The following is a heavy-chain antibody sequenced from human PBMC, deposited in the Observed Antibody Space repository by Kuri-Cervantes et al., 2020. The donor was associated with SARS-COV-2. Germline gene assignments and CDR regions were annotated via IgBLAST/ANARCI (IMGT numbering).Heavy chain of an antibody. CDR3: ATHAREGPNRGVNDDAFDI. J-gene: IGHJ3*02. CDR1: GGPISSGGYS. CDR2: IYHSGGT. Sequence: SQTLSLTCAVSGGPISSGGYSWSWIRQPPGKGLEWIGYIYHSGGTYYNPSLKSRVTISVDRSKNQFYLKLSSVTAADTAVYYCATHAREGPNRGVNDDAFDIWGQGTMVTVSS. V-gene: IGHV4-30-2*01. D-gene: IGHD3-10*01.